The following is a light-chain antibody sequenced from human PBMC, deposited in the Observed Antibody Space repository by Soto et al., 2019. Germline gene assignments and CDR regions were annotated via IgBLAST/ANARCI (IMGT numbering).Light chain of an antibody. V-gene: IGLV2-14*03. CDR3: SSYTRSDTRV. CDR1: SSDVGAYNY. J-gene: IGLJ3*02. CDR2: DVS. Sequence: QSALTQPASVSGSPGQSITISCTGTSSDVGAYNYVSWYQQYPGKAPKLMIYDVSNRPSGISDRFSGSKSGNTASLIISGLQAEDEADYYCSSYTRSDTRVFGGGTKVTVL.